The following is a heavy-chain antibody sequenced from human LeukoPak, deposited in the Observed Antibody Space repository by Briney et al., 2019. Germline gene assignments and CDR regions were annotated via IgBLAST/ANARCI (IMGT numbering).Heavy chain of an antibody. D-gene: IGHD5-24*01. CDR3: ARDRVEMVTFYHFDF. CDR1: GFTFSSYG. Sequence: GGSLRLSCAASGFTFSSYGLHWVRQAPGKGLEWVAVISYDGSNKYYADSVKGRFTISRDNSKNTLYLQMNSLRAEDTAVYYCARDRVEMVTFYHFDFWGQGTLVTVSS. J-gene: IGHJ4*02. CDR2: ISYDGSNK. V-gene: IGHV3-30*03.